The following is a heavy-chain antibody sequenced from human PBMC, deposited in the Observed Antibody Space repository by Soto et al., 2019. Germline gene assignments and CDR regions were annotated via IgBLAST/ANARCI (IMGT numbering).Heavy chain of an antibody. J-gene: IGHJ6*03. CDR2: IYYSGST. V-gene: IGHV4-31*03. CDR1: GSSISSGGYY. D-gene: IGHD1-7*01. Sequence: PSETLSLTCTISGSSISSGGYYWSWIRQHPGKGLEWIGYIYYSGSTYYNPSLKSRVTISVDTSKNQFSLKLSSVTAADTAVYYCAGTGTKFTYYYYYMDVWGKGTTVTVSS. CDR3: AGTGTKFTYYYYYMDV.